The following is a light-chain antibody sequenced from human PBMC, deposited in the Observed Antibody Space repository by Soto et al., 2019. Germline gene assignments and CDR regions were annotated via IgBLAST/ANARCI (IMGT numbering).Light chain of an antibody. V-gene: IGKV3-11*01. J-gene: IGKJ5*01. CDR1: QSVSSY. Sequence: EIVMTQSPATLSVSPGERATLSCRASQSVSSYLAWYQQKPGQAPRLLIYDASNRATGIPARFSGSGSGTDFTLTISSLEPEDFAVYYCQQRSNFGQGTRLE. CDR2: DAS. CDR3: QQRSN.